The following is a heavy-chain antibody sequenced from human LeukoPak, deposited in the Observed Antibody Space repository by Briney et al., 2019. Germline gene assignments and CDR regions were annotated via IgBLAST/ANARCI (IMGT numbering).Heavy chain of an antibody. CDR2: ISYDGSNK. V-gene: IGHV3-30-3*01. Sequence: GGSLRLSCAASGFTFSSYAMHWVRQAPGKGLEWVSVISYDGSNKYYADSVKGRFTISRDNSKNTLYLQMNSLRAEDTAVYYCAREAVRLGRGGGNYYYMDVWGKGTTVTVSS. D-gene: IGHD7-27*01. J-gene: IGHJ6*03. CDR3: AREAVRLGRGGGNYYYMDV. CDR1: GFTFSSYA.